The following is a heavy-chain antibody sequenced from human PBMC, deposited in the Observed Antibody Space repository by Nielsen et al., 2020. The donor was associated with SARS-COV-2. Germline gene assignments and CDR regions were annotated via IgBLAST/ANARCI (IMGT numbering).Heavy chain of an antibody. D-gene: IGHD3-9*01. CDR3: ARSDILTGYPSNDY. V-gene: IGHV7-4-1*02. J-gene: IGHJ4*02. CDR2: INTNTGNP. CDR1: GYTFTSYA. Sequence: ASVKVSCKASGYTFTSYAMNWVRQAPGQGLEWMGWINTNTGNPTYAQGFTGRFVFSLDTSVSTAYLQISSLKAEDTAVYYCARSDILTGYPSNDYWGQGTLVTVSS.